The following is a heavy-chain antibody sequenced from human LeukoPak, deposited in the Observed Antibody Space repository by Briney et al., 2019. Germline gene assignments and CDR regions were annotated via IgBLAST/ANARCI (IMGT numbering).Heavy chain of an antibody. V-gene: IGHV7-4-1*02. CDR2: INTNTGNP. Sequence: ASVKASCKASGYTFTSYAMNWVRQAPGLGLEWMGWINTNTGNPTYAQGFTGRFVFSLDTSVSTAYLQISSLKAEDTAVYYCARDSALYIYYYYGMDVWGQGTTVTVSS. CDR1: GYTFTSYA. J-gene: IGHJ6*02. CDR3: ARDSALYIYYYYGMDV. D-gene: IGHD1-14*01.